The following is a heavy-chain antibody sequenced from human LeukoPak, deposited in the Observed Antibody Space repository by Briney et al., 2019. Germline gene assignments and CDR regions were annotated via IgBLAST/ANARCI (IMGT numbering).Heavy chain of an antibody. J-gene: IGHJ4*02. CDR3: ARVDTAMVTSFYFDY. V-gene: IGHV4-39*01. Sequence: PSETLSLTCTVSGGSISSSSYYWGWIRQPPGKGLEWIGSIYYSGSTYYNPSLKSRVTISVDTSKNQFSLKLSSVTAADTAVYYCARVDTAMVTSFYFDYWGQGTLVTVSS. D-gene: IGHD5-18*01. CDR2: IYYSGST. CDR1: GGSISSSSYY.